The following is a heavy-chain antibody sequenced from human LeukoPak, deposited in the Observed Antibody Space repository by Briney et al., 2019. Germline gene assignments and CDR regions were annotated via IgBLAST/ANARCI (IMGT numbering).Heavy chain of an antibody. Sequence: GGSLRLSCAASGFTFSSYEMNWVRQAPGKGLEWVSYISSSGSTIYYADSVKGRFTISRDNAKNSLYLQMNSLRAEDTAVYYCAKASRRLTGLKFDAFDIWGQGTMVTVSS. D-gene: IGHD6-25*01. CDR2: ISSSGSTI. V-gene: IGHV3-48*03. CDR3: AKASRRLTGLKFDAFDI. J-gene: IGHJ3*02. CDR1: GFTFSSYE.